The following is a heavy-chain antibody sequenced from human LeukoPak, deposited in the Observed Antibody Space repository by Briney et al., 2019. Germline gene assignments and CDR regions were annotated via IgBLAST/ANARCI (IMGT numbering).Heavy chain of an antibody. CDR3: AKNDCSSTRWPYYYYYYGMDV. CDR1: GFTFSSYA. V-gene: IGHV3-23*01. J-gene: IGHJ6*02. CDR2: ISGSGGST. D-gene: IGHD2-2*01. Sequence: GRSLRLSCAASGFTFSSYAMSWVRQAPGKGLEWVSAISGSGGSTYYADSVKGRFTISRDNSKNTLYLQMNSLRAEDTAVYYCAKNDCSSTRWPYYYYYYGMDVWGQGTTVTVSS.